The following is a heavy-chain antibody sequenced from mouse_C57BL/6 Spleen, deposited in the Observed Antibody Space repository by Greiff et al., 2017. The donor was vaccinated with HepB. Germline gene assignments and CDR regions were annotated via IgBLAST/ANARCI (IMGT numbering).Heavy chain of an antibody. Sequence: QVQLQQSGAELARPGASVKLSCKASGYTFTSYGISWVKQRTGQGLEWIGEIYPRSGNTYYNEKFKGKATLTADKSSSTAYMELRSLTSEDSAVYFCAWVITPAWFAYWGQGTLVTVSA. CDR2: IYPRSGNT. CDR3: AWVITPAWFAY. J-gene: IGHJ3*01. D-gene: IGHD1-1*01. V-gene: IGHV1-81*01. CDR1: GYTFTSYG.